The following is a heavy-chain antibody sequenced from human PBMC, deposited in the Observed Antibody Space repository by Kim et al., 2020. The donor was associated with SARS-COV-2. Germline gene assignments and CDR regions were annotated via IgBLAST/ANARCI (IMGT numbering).Heavy chain of an antibody. J-gene: IGHJ4*02. CDR3: SKQEVAFSSGWPWVFDY. CDR1: GFTFSSYA. CDR2: INGGGGTT. V-gene: IGHV3-23*01. Sequence: GGSLRLSCAASGFTFSSYAMSWVRQAPGKGLEWVSSINGGGGTTYYADSVKGRFTISRDNSKNTLYLQMNSLRAEDTAVFYCSKQEVAFSSGWPWVFDYWGQGTLVTVSS. D-gene: IGHD6-25*01.